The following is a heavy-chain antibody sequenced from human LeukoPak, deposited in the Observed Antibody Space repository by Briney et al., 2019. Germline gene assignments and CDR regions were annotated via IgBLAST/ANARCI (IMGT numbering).Heavy chain of an antibody. CDR3: ARHRDSSGYYYFFDL. Sequence: PSETLSLTCAVSGYSISSGYYWGWIRQPPGKGLEWIGSVYHSGSTYYNPSLKSRVTISVDTSKNQFSLRLSSVTAADTAVDYCARHRDSSGYYYFFDLWGRGTLVTVSS. D-gene: IGHD3-22*01. V-gene: IGHV4-38-2*01. CDR1: GYSISSGYY. J-gene: IGHJ2*01. CDR2: VYHSGST.